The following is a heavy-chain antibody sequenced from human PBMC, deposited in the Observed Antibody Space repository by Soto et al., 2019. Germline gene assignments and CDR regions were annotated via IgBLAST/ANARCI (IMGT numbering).Heavy chain of an antibody. CDR3: ARVFAYYSTHFDY. J-gene: IGHJ4*02. D-gene: IGHD3-10*01. CDR2: IYYSGST. Sequence: SETLSLTCTVSGGSISSYYWSWIRQPPGKGLEWIGYIYYSGSTNYNPSLKSRVTISVDTSKNQFSLKLSSVTAADTAVYYCARVFAYYSTHFDYWGQGTLVTVSS. V-gene: IGHV4-59*12. CDR1: GGSISSYY.